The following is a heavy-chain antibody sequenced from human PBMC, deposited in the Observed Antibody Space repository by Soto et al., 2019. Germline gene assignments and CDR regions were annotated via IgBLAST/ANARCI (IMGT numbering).Heavy chain of an antibody. D-gene: IGHD6-13*01. Sequence: QVQLVQSGDEVKQPGASVKVSCKASGSTITAYGISWVRQAPGQGLEWMTWISSNNGNTYYAQNLQGRVTMTTDTSTSTAYMELRSLRSDDTAVYYCASSSIAAAGPFDSWGQGALVTVSS. V-gene: IGHV1-18*01. J-gene: IGHJ4*02. CDR3: ASSSIAAAGPFDS. CDR1: GSTITAYG. CDR2: ISSNNGNT.